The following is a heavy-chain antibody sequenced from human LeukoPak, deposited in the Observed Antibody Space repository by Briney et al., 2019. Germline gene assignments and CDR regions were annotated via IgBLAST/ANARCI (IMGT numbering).Heavy chain of an antibody. CDR3: AKDDYGDYFDY. Sequence: ARGSLRLSCAASGFTFSSYGMHWVRQAPGKGLEWVAVISYDGSNKYYADSVKGRFTISRDNSKNTLYLQMNSLRAEDTAVYYCAKDDYGDYFDYWGQGTLVTVSS. J-gene: IGHJ4*02. CDR2: ISYDGSNK. V-gene: IGHV3-30*18. CDR1: GFTFSSYG. D-gene: IGHD4-17*01.